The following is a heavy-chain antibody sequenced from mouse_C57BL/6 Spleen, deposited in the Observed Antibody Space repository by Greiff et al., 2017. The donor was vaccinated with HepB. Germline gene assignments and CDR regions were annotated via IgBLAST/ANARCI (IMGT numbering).Heavy chain of an antibody. J-gene: IGHJ2*01. D-gene: IGHD1-1*01. CDR1: GFTFSSYG. Sequence: EVQGVESGGDLVKPGGSLKLSCAASGFTFSSYGMSWVRQTPDKRLEWVATISSGGSYTYYPDSVKGRFTISRDNAKNTLYLQMSSLKSEDTAMYYCARHGYYSDYFDYWGQGTTLTVSS. CDR2: ISSGGSYT. V-gene: IGHV5-6*01. CDR3: ARHGYYSDYFDY.